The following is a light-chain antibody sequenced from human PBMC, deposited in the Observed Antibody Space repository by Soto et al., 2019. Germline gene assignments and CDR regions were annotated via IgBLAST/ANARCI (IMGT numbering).Light chain of an antibody. CDR3: QTWGTGIQV. CDR1: SGHSSYA. CDR2: LNSDGSH. J-gene: IGLJ2*01. V-gene: IGLV4-69*01. Sequence: QSVLTQSPSASASLGASVKLTCTLSSGHSSYAIAWHQQQPEKGPRYLMKLNSDGSHSKGDGIPDRFSGSSSGAERYLIISSLQSEDEADYHCQTWGTGIQVFGGGTKLTVL.